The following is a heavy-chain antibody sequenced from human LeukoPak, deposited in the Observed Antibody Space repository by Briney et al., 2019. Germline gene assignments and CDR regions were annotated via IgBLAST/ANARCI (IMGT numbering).Heavy chain of an antibody. J-gene: IGHJ4*02. Sequence: SETLSLTCTVSGGSISSSSYYWGWIRQPPGKGLERIGSIYYSGSTYYNPSLKSRVSISLDTSKNQFSLKLRSMTAADTAVYYCASREYSSSHNHWGQGTLVTVSS. D-gene: IGHD4-11*01. CDR2: IYYSGST. V-gene: IGHV4-39*01. CDR1: GGSISSSSYY. CDR3: ASREYSSSHNH.